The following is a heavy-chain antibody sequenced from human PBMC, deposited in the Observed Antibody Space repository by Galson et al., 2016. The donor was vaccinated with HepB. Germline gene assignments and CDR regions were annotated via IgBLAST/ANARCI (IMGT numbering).Heavy chain of an antibody. D-gene: IGHD6-19*01. CDR3: ARLSAPAGNY. CDR2: IYHSGST. CDR1: GGSISSGGYY. V-gene: IGHV4-31*03. J-gene: IGHJ4*02. Sequence: TLSLTCTVSGGSISSGGYYWSWIRQHPGKGLEWIGYIYHSGSTYYNPSLKSRVTISVDMSKNQFYLKVSSVTAADTAVYYCARLSAPAGNYWGQGTLVTVSS.